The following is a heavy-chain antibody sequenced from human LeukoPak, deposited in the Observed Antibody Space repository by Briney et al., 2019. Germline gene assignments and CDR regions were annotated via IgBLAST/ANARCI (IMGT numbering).Heavy chain of an antibody. CDR2: IYHSGSS. J-gene: IGHJ6*02. CDR3: APYPPYSGYAKAYYYYGMDV. Sequence: SETLSLTCTVSGGSISSYYWSWIRQPPGKGLEWIGYIYHSGSSYYNPSLKSRVTISVDRSKNQFSLKLSSVTAADTAVYYCAPYPPYSGYAKAYYYYGMDVWGQGTTVTVSS. V-gene: IGHV4-59*03. CDR1: GGSISSYY. D-gene: IGHD5-12*01.